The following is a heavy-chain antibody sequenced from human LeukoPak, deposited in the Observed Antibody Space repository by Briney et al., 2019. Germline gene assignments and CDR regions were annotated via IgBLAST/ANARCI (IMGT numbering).Heavy chain of an antibody. CDR3: ARVKRRRGSRSMIVVVFDY. Sequence: NPSETLSLTCAVYGGSFSGYYWSWIRQPPGKGLEWIGEINHSGSTNYNPSLKSRVTISVDTSKNQFSLKLSSVTAADTAVYYCARVKRRRGSRSMIVVVFDYWGQGTLVTVSS. J-gene: IGHJ4*02. V-gene: IGHV4-34*01. CDR2: INHSGST. CDR1: GGSFSGYY. D-gene: IGHD3-22*01.